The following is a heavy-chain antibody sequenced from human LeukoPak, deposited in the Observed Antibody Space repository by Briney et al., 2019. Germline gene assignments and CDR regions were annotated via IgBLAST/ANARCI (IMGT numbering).Heavy chain of an antibody. V-gene: IGHV1-69*01. J-gene: IGHJ4*02. D-gene: IGHD2-2*01. CDR1: GGTFSSYA. CDR3: ARGPLYCSSTSCLLRY. CDR2: IIPIFGTA. Sequence: SXXVSCKASGGTFSSYAISWVRQAPGQGLEWMGGIIPIFGTANYAQKFQGRVTITADESTSTAYMELSSLRSEDTAVYYCARGPLYCSSTSCLLRYWGQGTLVTVSS.